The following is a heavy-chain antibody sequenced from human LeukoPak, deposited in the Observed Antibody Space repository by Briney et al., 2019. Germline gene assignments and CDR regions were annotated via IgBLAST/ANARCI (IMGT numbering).Heavy chain of an antibody. CDR3: ARGPSSLRDXFDY. J-gene: IGHJ4*02. Sequence: GGSLRLSCAASGFTFGSYWMNWVRQVPGKGLEWVANIKEDGSEKYYVDSAKGRFTISRDNAKNSLFLQMNSLRAEDTAVYYCARGPSSLRDXFDYWGQGTLVTVSS. CDR1: GFTFGSYW. CDR2: IKEDGSEK. V-gene: IGHV3-7*01.